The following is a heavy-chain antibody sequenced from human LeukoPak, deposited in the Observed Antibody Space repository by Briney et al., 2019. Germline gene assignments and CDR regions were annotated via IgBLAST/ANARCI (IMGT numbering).Heavy chain of an antibody. CDR1: GGSFSGYY. CDR3: ARKGSSWYAGRFDP. Sequence: SETLSLTCAVYGGSFSGYYWSWIRQPPGKGLEWIGEINHSRSTNYNPSLKSRVTISVDTSKNQFSLKLSSVTAADTAVYYCARKGSSWYAGRFDPRGQGTLVTVSS. V-gene: IGHV4-34*01. D-gene: IGHD6-13*01. J-gene: IGHJ5*02. CDR2: INHSRST.